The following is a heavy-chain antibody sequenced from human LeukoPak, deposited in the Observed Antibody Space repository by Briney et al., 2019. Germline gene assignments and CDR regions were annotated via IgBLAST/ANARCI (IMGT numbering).Heavy chain of an antibody. V-gene: IGHV4-38-2*02. CDR1: GYSISSGYY. Sequence: PSETLSLTCTVSGYSISSGYYWVWIRQTPGKGLEWIGSIYRSGSTNYNPSLKSRVTISVDTSKNQFSLKLSSVTAADTAVYFCARGPYSYDSSGAFDIWGQGTMVTVSS. J-gene: IGHJ3*02. D-gene: IGHD3-22*01. CDR3: ARGPYSYDSSGAFDI. CDR2: IYRSGST.